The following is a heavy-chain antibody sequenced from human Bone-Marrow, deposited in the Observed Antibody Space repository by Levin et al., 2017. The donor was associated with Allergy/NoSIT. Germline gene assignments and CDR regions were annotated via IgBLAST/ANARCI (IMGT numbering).Heavy chain of an antibody. CDR2: IYYSGST. Sequence: KSSETLSLTCAVSGGSISSGGFSWSWIRQPPGKGLKWIGYIYYSGSTYYNPSLKSRVTMSVDRSRNQFSLRLNSVTAADTAVYYCARVAGGEQDAFDIWGQGTMVTVSS. CDR1: GGSISSGGFS. D-gene: IGHD6-19*01. CDR3: ARVAGGEQDAFDI. V-gene: IGHV4-30-2*01. J-gene: IGHJ3*02.